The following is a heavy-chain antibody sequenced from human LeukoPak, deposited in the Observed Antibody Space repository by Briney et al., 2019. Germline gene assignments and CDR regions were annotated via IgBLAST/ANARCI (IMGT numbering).Heavy chain of an antibody. Sequence: PGGSLRLSCAASGFTFSNYWMHWVRQAPGKGLVWVSRINGDGSSTNYADSVKGRFTISRDNAKNSLYLQMNSLRAEDTAVYYCARDYPYYSDSSILDRFDYWGQGTLVTVSS. V-gene: IGHV3-74*01. J-gene: IGHJ4*02. D-gene: IGHD3-22*01. CDR3: ARDYPYYSDSSILDRFDY. CDR2: INGDGSST. CDR1: GFTFSNYW.